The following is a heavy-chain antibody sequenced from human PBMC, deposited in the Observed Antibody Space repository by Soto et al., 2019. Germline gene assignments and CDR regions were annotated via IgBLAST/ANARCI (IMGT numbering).Heavy chain of an antibody. V-gene: IGHV3-23*01. CDR2: ITGSGGST. J-gene: IGHJ5*02. CDR3: AKDRSVDTRDWFDP. Sequence: GGSLRLSCAASGFTFGTYAMNWVRQAPGKGLEWVSGITGSGGSTYYADSVKGRFTISRDNSENTLYLQMNSLRGDGTAVYYCAKDRSVDTRDWFDPWGQGTLVTVSS. CDR1: GFTFGTYA. D-gene: IGHD5-18*01.